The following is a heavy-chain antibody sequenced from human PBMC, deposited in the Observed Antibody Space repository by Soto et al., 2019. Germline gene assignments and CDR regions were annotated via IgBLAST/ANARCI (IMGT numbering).Heavy chain of an antibody. J-gene: IGHJ5*02. CDR2: INIGNGNT. D-gene: IGHD2-15*01. V-gene: IGHV1-3*04. CDR3: AREPLCGGRCYLNYFDP. Sequence: ASVKVSCKASGYTFTYYPIHWVRQAPGQRLEWMGWINIGNGNTEYSQKFQGRVTIPIDTSASTAYMELSNLRFEDTDVYYCAREPLCGGRCYLNYFDPWGQGTLVTVSS. CDR1: GYTFTYYP.